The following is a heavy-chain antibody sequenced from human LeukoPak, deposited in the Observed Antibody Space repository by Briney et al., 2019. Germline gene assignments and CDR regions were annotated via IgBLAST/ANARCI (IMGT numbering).Heavy chain of an antibody. Sequence: NAGGSLRLSCAASGFAVSSYSMNWVRQAPGKGLEWVSSISSSSSYIYYADSVKGRFTISRDNAKNSLYLQMNSRRAEDTAVYYCARVDSDDILTGYWSPNWFDPWGQGTLVTVSS. V-gene: IGHV3-21*01. CDR2: ISSSSSYI. CDR3: ARVDSDDILTGYWSPNWFDP. D-gene: IGHD3-9*01. J-gene: IGHJ5*02. CDR1: GFAVSSYS.